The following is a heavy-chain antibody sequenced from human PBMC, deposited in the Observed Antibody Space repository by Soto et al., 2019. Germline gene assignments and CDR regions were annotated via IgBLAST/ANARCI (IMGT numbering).Heavy chain of an antibody. CDR3: AKDRSNNVLYFDY. D-gene: IGHD4-4*01. V-gene: IGHV3-23*01. J-gene: IGHJ4*02. CDR1: GFTFSSYA. CDR2: ISGSGGST. Sequence: GGSLRLSCAASGFTFSSYAMSWVRQAPGKGLEWVSGISGSGGSTYYAGSVKGRFSISRDNSKNTLYLQMNSLRAKDTAVYYCAKDRSNNVLYFDYWGQGTLVTVSS.